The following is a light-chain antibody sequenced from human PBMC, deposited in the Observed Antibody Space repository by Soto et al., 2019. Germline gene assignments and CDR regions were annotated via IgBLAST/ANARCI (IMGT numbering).Light chain of an antibody. CDR1: QSVSSSY. J-gene: IGKJ1*01. CDR2: GAS. CDR3: LQYNDWVPT. Sequence: EIVLTQSPGTLSLSPGERATLSCRASQSVSSSYLAWYQQKPGQAPRLLIYGASSRATGIPDRFSGSGSGTDFTLTISSLQSEDFAVYYCLQYNDWVPTFGQGTKVDIK. V-gene: IGKV3-20*01.